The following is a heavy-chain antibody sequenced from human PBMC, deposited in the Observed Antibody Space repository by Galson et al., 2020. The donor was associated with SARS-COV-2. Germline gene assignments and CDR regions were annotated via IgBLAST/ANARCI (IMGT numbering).Heavy chain of an antibody. CDR2: IYWDDDK. J-gene: IGHJ4*02. CDR1: GFSISTSGVG. V-gene: IGHV2-5*02. Sequence: SGSTLVKATHTLTQNYTFSGFSISTSGVGVGWIRQPPGKALEWLALIYWDDDKRYSPSLKSRLTITKDTSKNQVVLTMTNMDPVDTATYYCAHRLPTAEFDYWGQGTLVTVSS. CDR3: AHRLPTAEFDY. D-gene: IGHD4-17*01.